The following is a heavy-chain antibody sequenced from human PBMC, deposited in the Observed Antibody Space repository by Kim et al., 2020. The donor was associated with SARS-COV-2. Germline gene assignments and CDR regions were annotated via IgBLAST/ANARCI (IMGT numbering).Heavy chain of an antibody. CDR1: GFTVSSNY. V-gene: IGHV3-53*04. J-gene: IGHJ4*02. D-gene: IGHD3-22*01. CDR2: IYSGGST. CDR3: ARGAPRDYYDSSGYYDY. Sequence: GGSLRLSCAASGFTVSSNYMSWVRQAPGKGLEWVSVIYSGGSTYYADSVKGRFTISRHNSKNTLYLQMNSLRAEDTAVYYCARGAPRDYYDSSGYYDYWGQGTLVTVSS.